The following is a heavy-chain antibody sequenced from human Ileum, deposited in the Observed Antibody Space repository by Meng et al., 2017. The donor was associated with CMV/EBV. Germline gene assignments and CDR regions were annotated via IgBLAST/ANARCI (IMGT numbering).Heavy chain of an antibody. V-gene: IGHV4-4*07. Sequence: QVPLQEAGPGLGKPSETLSLPCTVSGDFANNFYWSWIRQPAGKGLQWIGRISTSGSDNYNPSLKSRVTMSVDTSKKQFSLKLSSVTAADTAVYYCARSGLRGIYVDYWGQGTLVTVSS. CDR2: ISTSGSD. D-gene: IGHD4-17*01. J-gene: IGHJ4*02. CDR3: ARSGLRGIYVDY. CDR1: GDFANNFY.